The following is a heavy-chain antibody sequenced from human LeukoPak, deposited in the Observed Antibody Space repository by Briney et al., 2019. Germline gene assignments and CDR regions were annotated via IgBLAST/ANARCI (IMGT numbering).Heavy chain of an antibody. CDR2: IFASGSTT. CDR1: GFTFSGYA. D-gene: IGHD3-10*01. V-gene: IGHV3-48*03. Sequence: GGSLRLSCAASGFTFSGYAMNWVRQAPGKGLEWVSLIFASGSTTKYADSVKGRFTISRDNAKNSLYLQMNSLRAEDTAVYYCARRHGSGSLPYYFDYWGQGTLVTVSS. J-gene: IGHJ4*02. CDR3: ARRHGSGSLPYYFDY.